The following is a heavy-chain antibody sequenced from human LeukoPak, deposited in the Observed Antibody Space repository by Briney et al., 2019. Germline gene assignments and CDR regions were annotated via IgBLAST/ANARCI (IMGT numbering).Heavy chain of an antibody. J-gene: IGHJ6*03. CDR2: IYSGGTT. CDR3: ARGYCSGGSCYSKDYYYMDV. V-gene: IGHV3-53*01. Sequence: PVGSLRLSCAASGFTVSSNYMSWVRQAPGKRLEWVSIIYSGGTTYYTDSVKGRFTISRDNSNNMLYLQMNSLRAEDTAVYYCARGYCSGGSCYSKDYYYMDVWGKGTTVTVSS. D-gene: IGHD2-15*01. CDR1: GFTVSSNY.